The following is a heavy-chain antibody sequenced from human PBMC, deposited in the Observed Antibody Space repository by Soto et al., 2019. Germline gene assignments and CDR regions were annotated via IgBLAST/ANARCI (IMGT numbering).Heavy chain of an antibody. J-gene: IGHJ4*02. V-gene: IGHV4-59*11. Sequence: PSETLSLTCSVSGDSLKNHYWAWIRHSPGKGLEWIGNIYDSGSTNYSPALKSRVSMSVDTSKNLFSLKMNSVTAADTAVYYCARSSMVPVDYSDFWGQGTVVTVSS. CDR2: IYDSGST. D-gene: IGHD3-10*01. CDR1: GDSLKNHY. CDR3: ARSSMVPVDYSDF.